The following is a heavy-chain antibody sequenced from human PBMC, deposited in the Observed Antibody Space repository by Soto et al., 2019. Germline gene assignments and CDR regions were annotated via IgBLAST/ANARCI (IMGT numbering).Heavy chain of an antibody. J-gene: IGHJ4*02. V-gene: IGHV3-23*01. CDR1: GFTFSSYA. D-gene: IGHD1-26*01. Sequence: GGSLRLSCAASGFTFSSYAMSWVRQAPGKGLEWVSAISDSGGSTYYADSVKGRFIIFRDNSKNTLQLQMNSLRAEDTAVYHCAKGTSGSYYDIDYWGQGTLVTVSS. CDR2: ISDSGGST. CDR3: AKGTSGSYYDIDY.